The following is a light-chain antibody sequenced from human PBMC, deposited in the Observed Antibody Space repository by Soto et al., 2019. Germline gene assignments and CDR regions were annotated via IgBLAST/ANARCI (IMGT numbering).Light chain of an antibody. Sequence: IQMTQSPSTLSASVGDRVTITCRASQGISSYLAWYQQKPGKAPKLLIYAASTLQSGVPSRFSGSGSGTDFTLTISCLQSEDFATYYCQQYYSYLLTFGGGTKVDMK. CDR2: AAS. V-gene: IGKV1-8*01. J-gene: IGKJ4*01. CDR3: QQYYSYLLT. CDR1: QGISSY.